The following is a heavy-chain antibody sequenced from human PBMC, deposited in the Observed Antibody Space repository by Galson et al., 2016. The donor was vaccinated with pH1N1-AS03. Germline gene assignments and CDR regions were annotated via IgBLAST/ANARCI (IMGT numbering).Heavy chain of an antibody. V-gene: IGHV6-1*01. Sequence: CAISGDSVSSDRAAWNWIRQSPSRGLEWLGRTYYRSKWYYDYAVSVESRMTIRPDTSKNQVSLQLNSVTPEDTAVYYCARGVIGTTVSLFQHWGQGTRVTVS. J-gene: IGHJ1*01. CDR1: GDSVSSDRAA. D-gene: IGHD1/OR15-1a*01. CDR2: TYYRSKWYY. CDR3: ARGVIGTTVSLFQH.